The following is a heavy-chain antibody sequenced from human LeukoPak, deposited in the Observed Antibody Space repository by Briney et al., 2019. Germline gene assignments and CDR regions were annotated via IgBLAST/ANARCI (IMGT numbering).Heavy chain of an antibody. CDR2: IRYDGSNK. V-gene: IGHV3-30*02. J-gene: IGHJ6*04. CDR3: AKEFSYSSSSMDV. CDR1: GFTFSSYG. Sequence: GGSLRLSCAASGFTFSSYGMHWVRQAPGKGLEWVAFIRYDGSNKYYADSVKGRFTISRDNSKNTLYLQMNSLRAEDTAVYYCAKEFSYSSSSMDVWGKGTTVTVSS. D-gene: IGHD6-6*01.